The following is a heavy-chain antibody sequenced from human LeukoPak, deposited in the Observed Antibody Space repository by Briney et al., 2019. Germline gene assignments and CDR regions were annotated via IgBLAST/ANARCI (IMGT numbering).Heavy chain of an antibody. CDR3: ARVLRDYYFDY. V-gene: IGHV3-21*01. D-gene: IGHD3-9*01. J-gene: IGHJ4*02. Sequence: GGSLRLSCAASGFSFSSYNMNWVRQAPGKGLEWVSSITMSSTYIYHADSVKGRFTISRDNAKNSLFLQMNSLRGADTAVYYCARVLRDYYFDYWGQGTLVTVSS. CDR2: ITMSSTYI. CDR1: GFSFSSYN.